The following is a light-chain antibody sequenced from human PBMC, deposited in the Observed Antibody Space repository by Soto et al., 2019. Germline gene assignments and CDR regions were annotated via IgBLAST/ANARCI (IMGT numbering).Light chain of an antibody. J-gene: IGLJ2*01. CDR1: SSDVGGYNY. CDR2: EVR. Sequence: QSVLTQPRSVSGSPGQSVTISCTGTSSDVGGYNYVSWYQQHPGKAPKLILYEVRNRPSGISFRFSGFKSGNTASLTISGLQAEDEADYYCSSFTSKSTLIFGGGTKLTV. CDR3: SSFTSKSTLI. V-gene: IGLV2-14*01.